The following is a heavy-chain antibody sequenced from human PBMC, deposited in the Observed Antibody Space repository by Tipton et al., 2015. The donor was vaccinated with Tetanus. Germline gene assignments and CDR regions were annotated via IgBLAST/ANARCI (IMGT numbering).Heavy chain of an antibody. CDR3: ARCNDYGSLTPIDL. V-gene: IGHV4-61*01. J-gene: IGHJ5*02. CDR2: VYHSGST. D-gene: IGHD4-17*01. CDR1: GGSVSRSSHY. Sequence: TLSLTCTVSGGSVSRSSHYWTWIRQPPGKELEWVGYVYHSGSTNYHPSLKSRLTISVDTSKNQFSLNLRSVITADTAVYYCARCNDYGSLTPIDLWGPGTRVTVSS.